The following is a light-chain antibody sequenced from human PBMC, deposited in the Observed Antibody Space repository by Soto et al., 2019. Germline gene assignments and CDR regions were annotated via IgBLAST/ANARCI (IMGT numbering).Light chain of an antibody. CDR3: QKYNNWPLYT. CDR1: QSVRRN. Sequence: EIVMTQSPVTLSVSPGERATLSCRASQSVRRNLAWYQQKPGQAPRLLISGASTRATGIPARFSGSGSGTEFTLTISRLQSEDFAVYYCQKYNNWPLYTFGQGTKVDIK. J-gene: IGKJ2*01. V-gene: IGKV3-15*01. CDR2: GAS.